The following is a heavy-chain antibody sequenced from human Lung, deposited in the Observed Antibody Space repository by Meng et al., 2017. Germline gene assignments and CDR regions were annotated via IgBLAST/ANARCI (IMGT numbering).Heavy chain of an antibody. J-gene: IGHJ4*02. V-gene: IGHV4-31*03. CDR2: IHYTGRT. Sequence: QVQLQESGPGLVEPSQTLSLTCTVSGGSISSGVYYWSWIRQHPGKGLEWSGHIHYTGRTYYNPSLESRITISVDTSKSQFSLRLSSMTAADTAVYYCAREADGSGRLDYWGQGTLVTVSS. CDR1: GGSISSGVYY. CDR3: AREADGSGRLDY. D-gene: IGHD3-10*01.